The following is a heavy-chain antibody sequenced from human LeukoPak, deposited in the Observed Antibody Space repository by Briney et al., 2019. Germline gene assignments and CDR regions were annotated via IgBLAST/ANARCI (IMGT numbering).Heavy chain of an antibody. CDR1: GYTFTSYD. J-gene: IGHJ4*02. Sequence: ASVKVSCKASGYTFTSYDINWVRQATGQGLEWMGWMNPNSGNTGYAQKFQGRVTMTRNTSISTAYMELSSLRSEDTAVYYCARVPYRRLLEWLPIDYWGQGTLVTVSS. CDR3: ARVPYRRLLEWLPIDY. D-gene: IGHD3-3*01. CDR2: MNPNSGNT. V-gene: IGHV1-8*01.